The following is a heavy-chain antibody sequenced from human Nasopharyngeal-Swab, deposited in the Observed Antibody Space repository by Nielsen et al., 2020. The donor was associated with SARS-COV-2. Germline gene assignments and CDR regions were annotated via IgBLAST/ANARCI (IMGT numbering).Heavy chain of an antibody. CDR1: GFTFSSYA. J-gene: IGHJ6*02. CDR2: ISYDGSNK. CDR3: ARERGGTWRDYYYYYGMDV. Sequence: LSLTCAASGFTFSSYAMHWARQAPGKGLEWVAVISYDGSNKYYADSVKGRFTISRDNSKNTLYLQMNSLRAEDTAVYYCARERGGTWRDYYYYYGMDVWGQGTTVTVSS. V-gene: IGHV3-30*04. D-gene: IGHD3-16*01.